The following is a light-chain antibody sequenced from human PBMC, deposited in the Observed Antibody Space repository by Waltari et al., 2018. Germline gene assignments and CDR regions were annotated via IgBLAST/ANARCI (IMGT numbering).Light chain of an antibody. CDR1: QVISIY. V-gene: IGKV1-27*01. J-gene: IGKJ4*01. Sequence: DLQMTQSPSSLSASVGTRVTITFRASQVISIYLAWYQQKPGKVPKLLIYAASTLQSGVPSRFSGSGSGTDFTLTISSLQPEDVATYYCQNYNSVPLTFGGGTKVEIK. CDR2: AAS. CDR3: QNYNSVPLT.